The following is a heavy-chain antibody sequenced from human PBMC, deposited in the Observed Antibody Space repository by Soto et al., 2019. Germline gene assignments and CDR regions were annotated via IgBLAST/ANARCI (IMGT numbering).Heavy chain of an antibody. J-gene: IGHJ3*02. CDR1: GYTFTGYY. Sequence: ASVKVSCKASGYTFTGYYMHWVRQAPGQGPEWMGWINPNSGGTNYAQKFQGRVTMTRDTSISTAYMELSRLRSDDTAVYYCARVTDYYDSSRYFLSSFDIWGPGTMVTVSS. CDR2: INPNSGGT. D-gene: IGHD3-22*01. CDR3: ARVTDYYDSSRYFLSSFDI. V-gene: IGHV1-2*02.